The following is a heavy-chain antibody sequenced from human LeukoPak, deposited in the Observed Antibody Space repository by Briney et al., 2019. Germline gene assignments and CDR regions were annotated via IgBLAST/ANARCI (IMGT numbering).Heavy chain of an antibody. CDR3: ARDLLPSHLNWNYGDAFDI. Sequence: AASVKVSCKASGYTFTSYGISWVRQAPGQGLEWMGWISAYNGNTNYAQKLQGRVTMTTDTSTSTAYMELRSLRSDDTAVYYCARDLLPSHLNWNYGDAFDIWGQGTMVTASS. V-gene: IGHV1-18*01. CDR1: GYTFTSYG. D-gene: IGHD1-7*01. J-gene: IGHJ3*02. CDR2: ISAYNGNT.